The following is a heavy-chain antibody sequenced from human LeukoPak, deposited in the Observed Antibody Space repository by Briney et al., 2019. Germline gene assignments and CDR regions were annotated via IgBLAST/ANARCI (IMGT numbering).Heavy chain of an antibody. Sequence: PGGSLRLSCAASGFTFGNYVMNWVRQAPGKGLEWVSSINGGGGSTFYADSVKGRFTISRDNSKNTLYLQMNSLRAEDTAIYYCARGAGYNYPYYFDYWGQGTLVTVSS. D-gene: IGHD5-24*01. CDR2: INGGGGST. CDR1: GFTFGNYV. J-gene: IGHJ4*02. CDR3: ARGAGYNYPYYFDY. V-gene: IGHV3-23*01.